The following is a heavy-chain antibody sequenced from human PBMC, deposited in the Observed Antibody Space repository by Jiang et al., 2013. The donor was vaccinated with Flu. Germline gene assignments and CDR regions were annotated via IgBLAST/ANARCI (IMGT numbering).Heavy chain of an antibody. CDR2: ISYDGSNK. CDR1: GFTFSSYA. Sequence: VVQPGRSLRLSCAASGFTFSSYAMHWVRQAPGKGLEWVAVISYDGSNKYYADSVKGRFTISRDNSKNTLYLQMNSLRAEDTAVYYCARRDLRFLECLDYWGQGTLVTVSS. J-gene: IGHJ4*02. D-gene: IGHD3-3*01. V-gene: IGHV3-30-3*01. CDR3: ARRDLRFLECLDY.